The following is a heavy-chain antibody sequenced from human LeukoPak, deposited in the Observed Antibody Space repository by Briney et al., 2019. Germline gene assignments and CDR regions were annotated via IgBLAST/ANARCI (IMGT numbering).Heavy chain of an antibody. CDR3: ARAVAILNYYYMDI. CDR1: GGSFSGYY. V-gene: IGHV4-34*01. CDR2: INHSGST. Sequence: SETLSLTCAVYGGSFSGYYWSWIRQPPGKGLEWIGEINHSGSTNYNPSLKSRVTISVDTSKNQFSLKLSSVTAADTAVHYCARAVAILNYYYMDIWGKGTTVTVSS. J-gene: IGHJ6*03. D-gene: IGHD2-2*02.